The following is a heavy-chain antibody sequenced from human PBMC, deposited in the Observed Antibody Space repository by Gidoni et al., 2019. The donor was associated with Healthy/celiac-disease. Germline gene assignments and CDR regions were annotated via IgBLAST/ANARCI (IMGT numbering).Heavy chain of an antibody. V-gene: IGHV4-61*01. CDR3: ARGYREVAGYYYGMDV. CDR2: IYYSGST. D-gene: IGHD6-19*01. CDR1: GGSVSSGSYY. Sequence: QVQLQESGPGLVKPSETLSLTCTVSGGSVSSGSYYWNWIRQPPGKGLEWIGYIYYSGSTNYNPSLKSRVTISVDTSKNQFSLKLSSVTAADTAVYYCARGYREVAGYYYGMDVWGQGTTVTVSS. J-gene: IGHJ6*02.